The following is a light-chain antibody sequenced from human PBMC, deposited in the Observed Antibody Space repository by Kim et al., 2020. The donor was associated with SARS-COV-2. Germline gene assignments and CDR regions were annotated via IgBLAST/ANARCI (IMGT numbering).Light chain of an antibody. CDR2: GAS. V-gene: IGKV1-17*01. J-gene: IGKJ5*01. Sequence: ASVGDRVTITCRASQDIRNELGWYQKNPGRAPKRLIYGASSLQSGVPSRFSGSGSGTEITLTISGLQPEDFATYFCLQQNSYPITFGQGTRLEIK. CDR3: LQQNSYPIT. CDR1: QDIRNE.